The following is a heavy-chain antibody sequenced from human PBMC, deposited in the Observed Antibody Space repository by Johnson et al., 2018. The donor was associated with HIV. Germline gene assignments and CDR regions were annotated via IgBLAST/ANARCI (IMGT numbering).Heavy chain of an antibody. Sequence: VQLVESGGGLMQPGGSLRLSCAASGFTVSSNYMSWVRQAPGKGLEWVSVIYSGGSTYYADSVKGRFTISRDNSKNTLYHQLNSLRAEDRAAYYCSSSFDYGDAFDIWGQGTMVTVSS. CDR2: IYSGGST. CDR1: GFTVSSNY. V-gene: IGHV3-53*01. D-gene: IGHD4-17*01. CDR3: SSSFDYGDAFDI. J-gene: IGHJ3*02.